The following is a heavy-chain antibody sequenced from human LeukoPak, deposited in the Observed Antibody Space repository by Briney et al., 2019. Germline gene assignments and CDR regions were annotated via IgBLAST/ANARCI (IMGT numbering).Heavy chain of an antibody. CDR1: GFTFSSYG. J-gene: IGHJ4*02. CDR3: AKVPDY. Sequence: GGSLRLSCAASGFTFSSYGMHWVRQAPGKGLEWVAVISYDGSNKYYADSVKGRFTISRDNSKNTLYLQMDSLRAEDTAVYYCAKVPDYWGQGTLVTVSS. CDR2: ISYDGSNK. V-gene: IGHV3-30*18.